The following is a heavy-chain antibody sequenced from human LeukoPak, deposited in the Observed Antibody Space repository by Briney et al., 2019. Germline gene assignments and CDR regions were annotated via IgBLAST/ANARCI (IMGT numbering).Heavy chain of an antibody. Sequence: PSETLSLTCTVSGGSISSYKWSWIRQPPGKGLEWIGYIYSSGSTNYNPSLKSRVTISVDMSKNQFSLKLRSVTAADTAVYYCARMWDLHGWITFWGQGALVTVSS. CDR2: IYSSGST. D-gene: IGHD1-26*01. CDR3: ARMWDLHGWITF. V-gene: IGHV4-59*01. J-gene: IGHJ4*02. CDR1: GGSISSYK.